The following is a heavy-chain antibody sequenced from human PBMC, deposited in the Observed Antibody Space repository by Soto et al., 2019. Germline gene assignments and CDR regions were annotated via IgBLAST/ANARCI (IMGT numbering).Heavy chain of an antibody. CDR3: ARRNRAVGDKFRNNWCDS. D-gene: IGHD1-26*01. CDR2: IFPGDSKT. Sequence: PGESLKISCQASGYDFTNYWIGWVRQIPGKGLEWMGIIFPGDSKTIYSPSFQGQVTISVDKSITTAYLQWRSLKASDTAMYYCARRNRAVGDKFRNNWCDSWGQGTPVTVS. V-gene: IGHV5-51*01. J-gene: IGHJ5*01. CDR1: GYDFTNYW.